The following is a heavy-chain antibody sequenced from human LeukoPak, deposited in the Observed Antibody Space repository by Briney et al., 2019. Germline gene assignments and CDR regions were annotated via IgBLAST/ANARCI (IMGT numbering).Heavy chain of an antibody. Sequence: ASVKVSCKASGYTFISYGISWVRQAPGQGLEWMGWISVYNGNTNYAQKVQGRVTMTTDTSTRTAYMELRSLRSDDTAVYYCATSTVTTGDYYYYMDVWGKGTTVTASS. CDR1: GYTFISYG. J-gene: IGHJ6*03. D-gene: IGHD4-11*01. V-gene: IGHV1-18*01. CDR2: ISVYNGNT. CDR3: ATSTVTTGDYYYYMDV.